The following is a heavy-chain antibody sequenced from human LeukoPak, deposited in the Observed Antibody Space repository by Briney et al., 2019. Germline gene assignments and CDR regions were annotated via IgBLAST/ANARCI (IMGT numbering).Heavy chain of an antibody. D-gene: IGHD2-15*01. CDR2: IIPFFGAA. CDR1: GGTFSSYA. Sequence: SVKVSCKASGGTFSSYAISWVRQAPGPGLEWMGGIIPFFGAANYAQKFQGRVTITADESTNTAYMELSSLRSEDTAVYYCARSLGYCRGGSCYGGGSWFDPWGQGTLVTVSS. V-gene: IGHV1-69*13. J-gene: IGHJ5*02. CDR3: ARSLGYCRGGSCYGGGSWFDP.